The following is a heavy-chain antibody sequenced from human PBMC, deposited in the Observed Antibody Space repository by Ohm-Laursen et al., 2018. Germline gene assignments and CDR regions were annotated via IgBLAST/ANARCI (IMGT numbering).Heavy chain of an antibody. Sequence: ILSLTCAVSGGSISSGGYYWSWIRQHPGKGLEWIGYIYYIGSSYYNPSLKSRITISVDTSKNQFSLKLNSVTAADTAVYYCAREYSDDGGYRYDAFDVWGHGTVVTVSS. D-gene: IGHD2-15*01. CDR1: GGSISSGGYY. V-gene: IGHV4-31*11. CDR3: AREYSDDGGYRYDAFDV. J-gene: IGHJ3*01. CDR2: IYYIGSS.